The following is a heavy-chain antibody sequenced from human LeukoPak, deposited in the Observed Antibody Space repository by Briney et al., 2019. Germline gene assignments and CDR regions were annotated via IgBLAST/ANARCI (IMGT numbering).Heavy chain of an antibody. CDR3: ARDPPGLMAPR. J-gene: IGHJ4*02. V-gene: IGHV3-21*01. CDR1: GFTFSGSA. D-gene: IGHD2-8*01. CDR2: ISSSSSYI. Sequence: GGSLRLSCAASGFTFSGSAMNWVRQAPGKGLEWVSSISSSSSYIYYADSVKGRFTISRDNAKNSLYLQMNSLRAEDTAVYYCARDPPGLMAPRWGQGTLVTVSS.